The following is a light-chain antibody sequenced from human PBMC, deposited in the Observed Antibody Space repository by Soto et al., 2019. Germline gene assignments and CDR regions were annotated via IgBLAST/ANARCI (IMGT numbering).Light chain of an antibody. Sequence: DVVLTQTPLSLSVTLGQPASISCRSDESLVHTNGNTYLNWFQLRPGQSPRRLIYKVSNRDSGVPDRFRGSGSWAGGALKISRVEAEDVGVYYCMPGTHRTWTFGHGKKV. J-gene: IGKJ1*01. CDR3: MPGTHRTWT. CDR1: ESLVHTNGNTY. CDR2: KVS. V-gene: IGKV2-30*02.